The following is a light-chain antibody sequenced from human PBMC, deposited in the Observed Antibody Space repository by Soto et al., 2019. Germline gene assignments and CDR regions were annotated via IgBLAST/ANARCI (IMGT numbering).Light chain of an antibody. Sequence: EIVMTQSPATLSVSPGERATLSCRASQSVSSNLAWYQQKPGQAPRLLIKGASSRATGIPDRFSGSGSGTDFTLTISRLEPEDFAVYYCQKYRTFGQGTKVDIK. CDR2: GAS. CDR1: QSVSSN. V-gene: IGKV3D-15*01. J-gene: IGKJ1*01. CDR3: QKYRT.